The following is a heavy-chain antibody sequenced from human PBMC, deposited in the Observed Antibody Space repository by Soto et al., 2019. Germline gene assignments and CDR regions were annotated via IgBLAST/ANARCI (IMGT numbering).Heavy chain of an antibody. CDR2: IYYSGST. CDR3: ARHWWGIVSGFDY. J-gene: IGHJ4*02. Sequence: QLQLQESGPGLVKPSETLSLTCTVSGGSISSSSYYWGWIRQPPGKGLEWIGSIYYSGSTYYNPSLKSRVTISVDTSKNQFSLKLSSVTAADTAVYYCARHWWGIVSGFDYWGQGTLVTVSS. CDR1: GGSISSSSYY. D-gene: IGHD1-26*01. V-gene: IGHV4-39*01.